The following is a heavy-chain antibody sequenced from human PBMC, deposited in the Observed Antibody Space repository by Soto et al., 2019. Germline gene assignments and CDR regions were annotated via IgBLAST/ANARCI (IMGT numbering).Heavy chain of an antibody. J-gene: IGHJ4*02. Sequence: GGSLRLSCAASGFTFSSYGMHWVRQAPGKGLEWVAVISYDGSNKYYADSVKGRFTISRDNSKNTLYLQMNSLRAEDTAVYYCAKAPLVYAIPGSIDYWGQGTLVTVSS. CDR1: GFTFSSYG. CDR2: ISYDGSNK. CDR3: AKAPLVYAIPGSIDY. D-gene: IGHD2-8*01. V-gene: IGHV3-30*18.